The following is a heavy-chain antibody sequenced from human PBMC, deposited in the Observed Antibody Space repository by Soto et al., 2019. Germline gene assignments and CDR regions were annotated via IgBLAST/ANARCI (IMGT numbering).Heavy chain of an antibody. J-gene: IGHJ5*02. Sequence: ASVKVSCKASGYTFTSYAMHWVRQAPGQRLEWMGWINAGNGNTKYSQKFQGRVTITRDTSASTAYMELSSLRSEDTAVYYCTREDSCGWDRNWFDPWGQGTLVTVSS. CDR3: TREDSCGWDRNWFDP. V-gene: IGHV1-3*01. D-gene: IGHD6-25*01. CDR2: INAGNGNT. CDR1: GYTFTSYA.